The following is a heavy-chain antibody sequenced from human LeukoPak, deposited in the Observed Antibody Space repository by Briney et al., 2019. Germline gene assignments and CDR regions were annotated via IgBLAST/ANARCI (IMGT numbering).Heavy chain of an antibody. CDR3: ARDLPYSSSWESIDY. V-gene: IGHV1-18*01. CDR1: GYTFTSYG. D-gene: IGHD6-13*01. J-gene: IGHJ4*02. Sequence: GASVKVSCKASGYTFTSYGIIWVRQAPGQGLEWMGWIGTYNGNTNYAQKIQGRVTMTTDTSTSTAYMELRSLRSDDTAVYYCARDLPYSSSWESIDYWGQGTLVTVSS. CDR2: IGTYNGNT.